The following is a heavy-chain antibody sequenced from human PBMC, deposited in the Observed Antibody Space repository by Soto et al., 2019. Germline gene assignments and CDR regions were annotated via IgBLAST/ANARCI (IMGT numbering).Heavy chain of an antibody. V-gene: IGHV4-31*03. D-gene: IGHD5-18*01. CDR3: ARDTSRGYSYGSFDY. CDR2: IYYSGST. Sequence: SETLSLTCTVSGGSISSGGYYWSWIRQHPGKGLEWIGYIYYSGSTYYNPSLKSRVTISVDTSKNQFSLKLSSVTAADTAVYYCARDTSRGYSYGSFDYWGQGTLVTVSS. CDR1: GGSISSGGYY. J-gene: IGHJ4*02.